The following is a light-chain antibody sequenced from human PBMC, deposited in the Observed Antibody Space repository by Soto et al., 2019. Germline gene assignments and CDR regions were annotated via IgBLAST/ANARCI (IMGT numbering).Light chain of an antibody. J-gene: IGLJ3*02. CDR3: ASWDASLKGWV. Sequence: QSVLTQPTSASGTPGQRVTISCSGSRSNMGGTTVNWYQLLPGAAPKLIIYSDDQGPSGVPDRFSGSKSGTSASLAISGLQSEDEADYSCASWDASLKGWVFGGGTKVTVL. CDR1: RSNMGGTT. V-gene: IGLV1-44*01. CDR2: SDD.